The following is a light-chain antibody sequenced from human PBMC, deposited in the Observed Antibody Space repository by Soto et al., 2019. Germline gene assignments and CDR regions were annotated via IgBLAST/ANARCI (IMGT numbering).Light chain of an antibody. J-gene: IGLJ1*01. CDR1: SSDVGGYNY. Sequence: QSALTQPASVSGSPGQSITISCTGTSSDVGGYNYVSWYQQHPGKAPKLMIYEVSNRPSGVSNRFSGSKTCTTASLTISGLQAEDEADYYCSSYTSSSTPYVFGTGTKLTVL. CDR3: SSYTSSSTPYV. CDR2: EVS. V-gene: IGLV2-14*01.